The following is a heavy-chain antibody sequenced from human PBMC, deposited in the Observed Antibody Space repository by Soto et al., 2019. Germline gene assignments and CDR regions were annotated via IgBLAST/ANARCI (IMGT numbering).Heavy chain of an antibody. Sequence: SVKVSCKASGFTFTSSAVQWVRQARGQRLEWIGWIVVGSGNTNYAQKFQERVTITRDMSTSTAYMELSSLRSEDTAVYYCAADPMSSWDEFDYWGQGTLVTVSS. J-gene: IGHJ4*02. CDR2: IVVGSGNT. D-gene: IGHD6-13*01. CDR1: GFTFTSSA. CDR3: AADPMSSWDEFDY. V-gene: IGHV1-58*01.